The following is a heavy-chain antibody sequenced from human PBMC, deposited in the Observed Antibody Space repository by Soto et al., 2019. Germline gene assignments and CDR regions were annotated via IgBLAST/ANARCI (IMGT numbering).Heavy chain of an antibody. V-gene: IGHV4-4*07. D-gene: IGHD6-13*01. J-gene: IGHJ4*02. CDR3: ARDRRGTSWYLDY. Sequence: SETLSLTCSVSGGSISNYYWSWIRQPAGRELEWIGRIYTTGSSNYNPSLKSRVTMSIDTSKNQFSLRLRSVTAADTAIYYCARDRRGTSWYLDYWGQGSQVTVSS. CDR1: GGSISNYY. CDR2: IYTTGSS.